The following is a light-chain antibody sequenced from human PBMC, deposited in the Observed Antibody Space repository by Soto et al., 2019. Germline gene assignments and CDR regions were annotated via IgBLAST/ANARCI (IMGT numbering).Light chain of an antibody. CDR2: GAS. V-gene: IGKV3-20*01. CDR3: QQYGSSYPWT. CDR1: QSVSSSY. J-gene: IGKJ1*01. Sequence: EIVLTQSPGTLSLSPGEIATLYFSASQSVSSSYLARYQQKPGQAPRLLIYGASSRATGIPDRFSGSGSGTDFTLTIRRLEPEDFAVYYCQQYGSSYPWTFGQGTKVDIK.